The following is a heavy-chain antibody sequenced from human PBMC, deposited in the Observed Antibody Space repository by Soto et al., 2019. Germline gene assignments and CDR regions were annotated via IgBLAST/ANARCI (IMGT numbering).Heavy chain of an antibody. J-gene: IGHJ4*02. CDR2: IYPGDSDT. V-gene: IGHV5-51*01. CDR1: GYSFTSYW. Sequence: GESLKISCKGSGYSFTSYWIGWVRQMPGKGLEWMGIIYPGDSDTRYSPSFQGQVTISADKSISTAYLQWSSLKASDTAMYYCARSQLVQVGQYYFDYWGQGTLVTVSS. D-gene: IGHD6-6*01. CDR3: ARSQLVQVGQYYFDY.